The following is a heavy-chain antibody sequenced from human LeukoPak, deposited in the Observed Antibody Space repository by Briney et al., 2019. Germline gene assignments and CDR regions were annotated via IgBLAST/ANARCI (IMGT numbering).Heavy chain of an antibody. CDR3: ARVAAATGRGSFFDY. J-gene: IGHJ4*02. V-gene: IGHV4-31*03. CDR1: GGSVSSGSYY. Sequence: SQTLSLTCTVSGGSVSSGSYYWNWIRQHPGKGLEWIGYIYHSGNSYYNPSLKSRGTISVDTSKNQFSLKLGSVTAADTAVYYCARVAAATGRGSFFDYWGQGTLVTVSS. CDR2: IYHSGNS. D-gene: IGHD6-13*01.